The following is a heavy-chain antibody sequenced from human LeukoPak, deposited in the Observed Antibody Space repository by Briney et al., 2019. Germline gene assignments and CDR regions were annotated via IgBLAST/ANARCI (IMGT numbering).Heavy chain of an antibody. Sequence: GGSLRLSCAASGFTFRSYSMNWVRQTQRKGLEWVSSISDNSNYIYYADSVKGRFTISRDNAKNSLYLQMNSLRVEDTAVYYCARDQGDFWGQGTLVTVSS. CDR2: ISDNSNYI. V-gene: IGHV3-21*01. CDR1: GFTFRSYS. CDR3: ARDQGDF. J-gene: IGHJ4*02.